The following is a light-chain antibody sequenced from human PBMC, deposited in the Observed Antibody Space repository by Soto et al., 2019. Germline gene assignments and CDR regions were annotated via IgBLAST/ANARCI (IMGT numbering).Light chain of an antibody. V-gene: IGLV2-8*01. CDR2: EVA. CDR3: SSHADSYNWV. J-gene: IGLJ3*02. Sequence: QSVLTQPPSASGSPGPSVTISCTGTNSDVGGYDYVSWYQQHPGKAPKLMIYEVAKRPSGVPDRFSGSKSGNTASLTVSGLQAEDEADYYCSSHADSYNWVFGGGTKVTVL. CDR1: NSDVGGYDY.